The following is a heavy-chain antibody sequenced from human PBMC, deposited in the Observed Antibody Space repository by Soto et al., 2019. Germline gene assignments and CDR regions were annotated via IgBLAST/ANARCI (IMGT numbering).Heavy chain of an antibody. Sequence: QVQLVQSGAEVKKPGASVKVSCKASGYTFTSYGISWVRQAPGQGLEWMGWISAYNGNPNYAQKLQGRVTMTTDTSTSTAYMELRSLRSDDTAVYYCARTGYSSSWYTAPQRRGFDPWGQGTLVTVSS. J-gene: IGHJ5*02. D-gene: IGHD6-13*01. V-gene: IGHV1-18*04. CDR1: GYTFTSYG. CDR2: ISAYNGNP. CDR3: ARTGYSSSWYTAPQRRGFDP.